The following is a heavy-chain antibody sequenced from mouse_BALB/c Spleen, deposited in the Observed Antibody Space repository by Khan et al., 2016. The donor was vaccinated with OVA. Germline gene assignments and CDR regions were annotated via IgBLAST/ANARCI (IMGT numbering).Heavy chain of an antibody. D-gene: IGHD6-1*01. Sequence: VQLKQSGAELVRSGASVKLSCTVSGFNIKHYYIHWVKQRPEQGLEWIGWIDPDNGDTEYAPKFQGKAAMTADKSSNTAYLHLSSPTSEDTAVYYCTSVYGYSMDYWGQGTSVTVSS. CDR3: TSVYGYSMDY. V-gene: IGHV14-4*02. CDR1: GFNIKHYY. CDR2: IDPDNGDT. J-gene: IGHJ4*01.